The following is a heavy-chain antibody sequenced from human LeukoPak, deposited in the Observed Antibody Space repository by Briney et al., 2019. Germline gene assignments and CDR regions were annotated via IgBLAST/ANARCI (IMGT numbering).Heavy chain of an antibody. D-gene: IGHD6-13*01. CDR2: IYYSGST. Sequence: PSETLSLTCTVSGGSISSYYWSWIRQPPGKGLEWIGYIYYSGSTNYNPSLMSRVTISVDTSKNQFSLKLSSVTAADTAVYYCARLLPAAGYWYFDLWGRGTLVSVSS. J-gene: IGHJ2*01. CDR1: GGSISSYY. CDR3: ARLLPAAGYWYFDL. V-gene: IGHV4-59*08.